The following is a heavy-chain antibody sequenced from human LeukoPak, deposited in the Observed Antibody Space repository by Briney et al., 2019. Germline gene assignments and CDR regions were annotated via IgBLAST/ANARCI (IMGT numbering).Heavy chain of an antibody. CDR3: ARETNWGPPFDY. CDR1: GYTFTSYG. Sequence: ASVKVSCKASGYTFTSYGISWVRQAPGQGLEWMGWISAYNGNTNYAQKFQGRVTITADESTSTAYMELSSLRSEDTAVYYCARETNWGPPFDYWGQGTLVTVSS. CDR2: ISAYNGNT. V-gene: IGHV1-18*01. D-gene: IGHD7-27*01. J-gene: IGHJ4*02.